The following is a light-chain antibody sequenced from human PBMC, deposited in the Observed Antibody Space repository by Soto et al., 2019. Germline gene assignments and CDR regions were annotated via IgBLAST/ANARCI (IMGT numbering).Light chain of an antibody. CDR1: SRDIGGYDF. J-gene: IGLJ2*01. CDR2: DVI. V-gene: IGLV2-8*01. CDR3: SSYGGSNNLL. Sequence: QSALTQPPSASGFPGQSVTISCTGTSRDIGGYDFVSWYQQHPGKAPKLLIYDVIKRPSGVPDRFSGSKSGNTASLTVSGLQTDDEADYYCSSYGGSNNLLFGGGTKVTVL.